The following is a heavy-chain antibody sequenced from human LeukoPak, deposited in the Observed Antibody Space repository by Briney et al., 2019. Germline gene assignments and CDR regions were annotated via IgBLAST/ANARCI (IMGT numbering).Heavy chain of an antibody. CDR2: MHNSGST. Sequence: PSETLSLTCSVSDGSISSDSFLWGWIRQPPGKGLEWIGSMHNSGSTHYNPSLKSRVTISLDTSNNQFSLRLNSVTAADTAVYYCARRITYGRTFDYWGQGILVTVSS. CDR1: DGSISSDSFL. V-gene: IGHV4-39*07. CDR3: ARRITYGRTFDY. J-gene: IGHJ4*02. D-gene: IGHD2-15*01.